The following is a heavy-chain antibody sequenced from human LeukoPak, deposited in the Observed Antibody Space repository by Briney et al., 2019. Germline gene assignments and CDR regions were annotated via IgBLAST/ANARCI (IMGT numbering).Heavy chain of an antibody. J-gene: IGHJ5*02. D-gene: IGHD6-19*01. CDR1: GFTFSSYG. CDR2: IWYDGSNK. Sequence: GRSLRLSCAASGFTFSSYGMHWVRQAPGKGLEWVAVIWYDGSNKYYADSVKGRFTISRDNSKNTLYLQMNSLRAEDTAVYYCAREAPYSSGWYAWRNWFDPWGQGTLVTVSS. V-gene: IGHV3-33*01. CDR3: AREAPYSSGWYAWRNWFDP.